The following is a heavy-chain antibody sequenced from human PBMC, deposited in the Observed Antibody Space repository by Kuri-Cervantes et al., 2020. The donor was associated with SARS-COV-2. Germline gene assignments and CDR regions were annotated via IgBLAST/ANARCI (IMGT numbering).Heavy chain of an antibody. Sequence: SETLSLICTVSGGSIRSYYWSWFRQPPGKGLEWIGYIYYSGSTNYNPSLKSRVTISVDTSKNQFSLKLSSVTAGDTAVYYCARETYYYGSGSYYHPYYFDYWGQGTLVTVSS. V-gene: IGHV4-59*01. J-gene: IGHJ4*02. CDR1: GGSIRSYY. CDR2: IYYSGST. CDR3: ARETYYYGSGSYYHPYYFDY. D-gene: IGHD3-10*01.